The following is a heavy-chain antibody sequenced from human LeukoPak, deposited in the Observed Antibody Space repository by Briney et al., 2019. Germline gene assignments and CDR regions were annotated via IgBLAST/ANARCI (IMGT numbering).Heavy chain of an antibody. CDR2: INPNSGGT. V-gene: IGHV1-2*02. J-gene: IGHJ6*02. D-gene: IGHD3-10*01. Sequence: GASVKVSCKASGYTFTGYYMHWVRQAPGQGLEWMGWINPNSGGTNYAQKFQGRVTMTRDTSISTAYMEPSRLRSDDTAVYYCAREVVVRGVIPKLYGMDVWGQGTTVTVSS. CDR3: AREVVVRGVIPKLYGMDV. CDR1: GYTFTGYY.